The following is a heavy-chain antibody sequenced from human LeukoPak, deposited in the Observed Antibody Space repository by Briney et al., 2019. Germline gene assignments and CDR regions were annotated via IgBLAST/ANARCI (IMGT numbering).Heavy chain of an antibody. Sequence: TGGSLRLSCAASGFTFSSYAMSWVRQAPGKGLEWVSAISGSGGSTCYADSVKGRFTISRDNSKNTLYLQMNSLRAEDTAVYYCARGIGGGSYYNYYYGMDVWGQGTTVTVSS. CDR1: GFTFSSYA. D-gene: IGHD1-26*01. V-gene: IGHV3-23*01. CDR2: ISGSGGST. J-gene: IGHJ6*02. CDR3: ARGIGGGSYYNYYYGMDV.